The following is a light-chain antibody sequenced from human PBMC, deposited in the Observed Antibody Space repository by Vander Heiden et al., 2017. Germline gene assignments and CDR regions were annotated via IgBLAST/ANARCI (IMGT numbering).Light chain of an antibody. CDR2: DAS. Sequence: AIQLTQSPSSLSASVGDRVTITCRASQGISSALAWYQQKPGKAPKLLIYDASSLESGVPSRFSGSGSGTDFTLTISSLQPEDFATYYCQQCNSDPHRFTFGPGTKVDIK. J-gene: IGKJ3*01. CDR1: QGISSA. V-gene: IGKV1-13*02. CDR3: QQCNSDPHRFT.